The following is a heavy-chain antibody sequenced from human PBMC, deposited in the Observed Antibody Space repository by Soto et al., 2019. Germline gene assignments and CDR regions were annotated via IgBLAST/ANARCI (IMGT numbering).Heavy chain of an antibody. V-gene: IGHV4-31*01. Sequence: QVQLQESGPGLVKPSQTLSLTCTVSGGSISSGGYYWSWIRQHPGKGLEWIGYIYYSGSTYYNPSLKSLVTLAVAPFKNKSSLKRTSVTAGDTAVFSCAREPLRGAQGTRVTFSS. CDR1: GGSISSGGYY. CDR2: IYYSGST. CDR3: AREPLR. J-gene: IGHJ4*02.